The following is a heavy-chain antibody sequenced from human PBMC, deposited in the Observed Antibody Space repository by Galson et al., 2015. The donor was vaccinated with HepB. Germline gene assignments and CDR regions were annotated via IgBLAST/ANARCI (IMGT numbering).Heavy chain of an antibody. J-gene: IGHJ3*02. CDR3: AKGLTSGSPYRAFEM. CDR1: GFTSSIYD. V-gene: IGHV3-23*01. Sequence: CLRLSCAASGFTSSIYDMHWVRPAPGKGLSWVSTLGYTGSYTFYAESVKGRFTISRDTSRNTLSLQMNSLRAEDTAVYYCAKGLTSGSPYRAFEMWGQGTMVTVSS. CDR2: LGYTGSYT. D-gene: IGHD3-22*01.